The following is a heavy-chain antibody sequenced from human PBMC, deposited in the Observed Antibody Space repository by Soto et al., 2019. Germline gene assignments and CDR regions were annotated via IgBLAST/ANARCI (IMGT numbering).Heavy chain of an antibody. CDR1: GFTLSSYW. V-gene: IGHV3-7*05. CDR2: IKQDGSEK. D-gene: IGHD3-16*01. Sequence: PGGSLRLSCAASGFTLSSYWMSWVRQAPGKGLEWVANIKQDGSEKYYVDSVKGRFTISRDNAKNSLYLQMNSLRAEDTAVYYCARGPPGEWPNWFDPWGQGTLVTVSS. CDR3: ARGPPGEWPNWFDP. J-gene: IGHJ5*02.